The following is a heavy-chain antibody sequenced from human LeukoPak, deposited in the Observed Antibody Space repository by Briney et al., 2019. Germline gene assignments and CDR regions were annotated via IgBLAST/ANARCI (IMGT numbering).Heavy chain of an antibody. CDR2: IYHSGST. CDR3: ARGSTMVRGVIITYNWFDP. Sequence: PSETLSLTCTVSGYSISSGYYWGWIRQPPGKGLEWIGSIYHSGSTYYNPSLKSRVTISVDTSKNQFSLKLSSVTAADTAVYYCARGSTMVRGVIITYNWFDPWGQGTLVTVSS. J-gene: IGHJ5*02. D-gene: IGHD3-10*01. CDR1: GYSISSGYY. V-gene: IGHV4-38-2*02.